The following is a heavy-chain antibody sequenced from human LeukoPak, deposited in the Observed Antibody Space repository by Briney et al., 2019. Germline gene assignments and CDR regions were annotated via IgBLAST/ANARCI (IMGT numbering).Heavy chain of an antibody. J-gene: IGHJ6*02. D-gene: IGHD2-2*01. CDR2: ISGSGGST. V-gene: IGHV3-23*01. CDR1: GFTFSSYA. Sequence: GGSLRLSCAASGFTFSSYAMSWVRQAPGKGLELVSAISGSGGSTYYADSVKGRFTISRDNSKTTLYLQMNSLRAEDTAVYYCAKGATLGYCSSTSCPAHYYGMDVWGQGTTVTVSS. CDR3: AKGATLGYCSSTSCPAHYYGMDV.